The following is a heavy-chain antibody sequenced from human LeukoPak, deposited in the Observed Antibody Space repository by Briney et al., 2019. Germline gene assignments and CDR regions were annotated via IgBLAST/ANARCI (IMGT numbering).Heavy chain of an antibody. CDR2: ITNSGGST. V-gene: IGHV3-23*01. Sequence: PGGSLRLSCAASGFTFSSYAMYWVRQAPGKGLEWVSSITNSGGSTYYVDSVKGRFTISRDNSKSVLYLQMNSLRAEDTAVYYCAPYRLSIIDSWGQGTLVTVSS. D-gene: IGHD5-12*01. CDR1: GFTFSSYA. J-gene: IGHJ4*02. CDR3: APYRLSIIDS.